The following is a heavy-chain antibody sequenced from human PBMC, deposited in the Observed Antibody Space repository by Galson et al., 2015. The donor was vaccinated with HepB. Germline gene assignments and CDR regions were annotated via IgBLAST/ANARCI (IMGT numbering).Heavy chain of an antibody. D-gene: IGHD3-10*01. Sequence: SLRLSCAASGFSFSNYAMSWVRQAPGKGLQWVSVISGTTGYTYYADSVKGRFIISRDNSKNTLYLQMNSLRAEDAAVYYCAKQTYLYGEGTITDRDWFDPWGRGTLVSVSS. V-gene: IGHV3-23*01. J-gene: IGHJ5*02. CDR1: GFSFSNYA. CDR2: ISGTTGYT. CDR3: AKQTYLYGEGTITDRDWFDP.